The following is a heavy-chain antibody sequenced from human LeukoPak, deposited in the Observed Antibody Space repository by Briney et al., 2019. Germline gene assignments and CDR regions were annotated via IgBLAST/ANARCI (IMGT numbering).Heavy chain of an antibody. V-gene: IGHV1-2*02. D-gene: IGHD2-21*01. J-gene: IGHJ4*02. CDR2: VIPNSGGT. Sequence: ASVKVSCKASGYTFTDHYMHWVRQAPGQGLEWMGWVIPNSGGTHYAQNFQGRVTMTGDTSISTAYMELSRLTSDDTAVYYCASGGADFNYWGQGALVTVSS. CDR1: GYTFTDHY. CDR3: ASGGADFNY.